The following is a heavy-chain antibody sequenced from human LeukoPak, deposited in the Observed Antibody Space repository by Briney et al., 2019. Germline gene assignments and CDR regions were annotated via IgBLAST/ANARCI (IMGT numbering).Heavy chain of an antibody. J-gene: IGHJ4*02. Sequence: SETVSLTCTVSGGSISSGTYYWTWIRQPARKGLEWIGRIYTTGSTNYNPSLKSRVTMSTDTSKNQFSLKLSSVTAADTAVYYCARVTTGGYYNCWGQGTLVTVSS. CDR1: GGSISSGTYY. V-gene: IGHV4-61*02. CDR3: ARVTTGGYYNC. D-gene: IGHD3-22*01. CDR2: IYTTGST.